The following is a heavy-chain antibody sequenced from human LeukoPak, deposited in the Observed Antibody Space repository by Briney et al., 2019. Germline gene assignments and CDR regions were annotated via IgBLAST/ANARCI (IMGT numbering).Heavy chain of an antibody. CDR2: ISAYNGNT. J-gene: IGHJ4*02. Sequence: ASVTVSCKASGYTFTSYGISWVRQAPGQGLEWMGWISAYNGNTNYAQKLQGRVTMTTDTSTSTAYMELRSLRSDDTAVYYCARGATAITIFGVVMYYFDYWGQGTLVTVSS. V-gene: IGHV1-18*01. CDR3: ARGATAITIFGVVMYYFDY. CDR1: GYTFTSYG. D-gene: IGHD3-3*01.